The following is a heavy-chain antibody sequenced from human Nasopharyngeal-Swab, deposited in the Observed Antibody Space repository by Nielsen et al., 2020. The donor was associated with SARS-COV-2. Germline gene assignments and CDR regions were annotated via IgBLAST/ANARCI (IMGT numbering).Heavy chain of an antibody. V-gene: IGHV3-33*01. CDR3: ARDSATGIAGATGIDF. CDR2: IWYDGSNE. Sequence: VCQAPGKGLEWGALIWYDGSNEFYADSVKGRFTISRDNSKNILFLQMNSLRAEDTAVYFCARDSATGIAGATGIDFWGQGILVTVSS. J-gene: IGHJ4*02. D-gene: IGHD1-26*01.